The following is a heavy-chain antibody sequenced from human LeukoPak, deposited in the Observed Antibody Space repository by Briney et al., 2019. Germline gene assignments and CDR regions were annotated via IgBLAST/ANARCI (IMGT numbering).Heavy chain of an antibody. D-gene: IGHD3-22*01. CDR1: GYSISSGYY. Sequence: PSETLSLTCTVSGYSISSGYYWGWIRQPPGKGLEWIGSIYHSGSTYYNPSLKSRVTISVDTSKNQFSLKLSSVTAADTAVYYCARDHYYDSSGYFYGMDVWGQGTTVTVSS. V-gene: IGHV4-38-2*02. J-gene: IGHJ6*02. CDR3: ARDHYYDSSGYFYGMDV. CDR2: IYHSGST.